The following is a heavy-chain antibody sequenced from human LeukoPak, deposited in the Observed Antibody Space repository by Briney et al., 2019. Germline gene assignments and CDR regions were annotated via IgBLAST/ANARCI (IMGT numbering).Heavy chain of an antibody. CDR1: GFTFSSYE. Sequence: GGSLRLSCAASGFTFSSYEMNWVRQAPGKGLEWVSYISSSGSTIYYADSVKGRFTISRDNAKNSLYLQMNSLRAEDTAVYYCARDQWLLRGGNWFDPWGQGTLVTVSS. D-gene: IGHD6-19*01. CDR3: ARDQWLLRGGNWFDP. V-gene: IGHV3-48*03. CDR2: ISSSGSTI. J-gene: IGHJ5*02.